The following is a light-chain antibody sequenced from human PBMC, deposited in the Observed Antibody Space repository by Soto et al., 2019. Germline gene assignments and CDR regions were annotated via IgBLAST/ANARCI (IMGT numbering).Light chain of an antibody. J-gene: IGKJ1*01. CDR2: GAC. Sequence: EIVLTQSPGTLSLSPGERATLSCRAGQSVSSSYLGWYQQKPGQAPRLLIYGACSRATGIPDRFSGSGSGTDFTLTISSLEPEAFAVYYCQQYGSSPRGFGQGTKVEIK. CDR1: QSVSSSY. CDR3: QQYGSSPRG. V-gene: IGKV3-20*01.